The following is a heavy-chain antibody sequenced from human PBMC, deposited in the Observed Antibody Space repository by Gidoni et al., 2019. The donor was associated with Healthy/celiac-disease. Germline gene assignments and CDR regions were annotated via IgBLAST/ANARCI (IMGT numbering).Heavy chain of an antibody. CDR1: GFTCRRSA. CDR3: AKDMRSITIFGGDV. Sequence: EVQLLESGGGLVQPGGSLGLSCEASGFTCRRSAMNWVRQAPGKGLEWVSAISGSGGSTYYADSVKGRFTISRDNSKNTLYLQMNSLRAEDTAVYYCAKDMRSITIFGGDVWGQGTTVTVSS. CDR2: ISGSGGST. V-gene: IGHV3-23*01. D-gene: IGHD3-3*01. J-gene: IGHJ6*02.